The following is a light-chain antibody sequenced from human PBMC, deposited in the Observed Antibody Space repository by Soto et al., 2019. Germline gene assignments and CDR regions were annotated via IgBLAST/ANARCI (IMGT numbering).Light chain of an antibody. CDR3: ETWDSNTRV. CDR2: LEGSGSY. CDR1: SGHISNI. J-gene: IGLJ1*01. Sequence: QSVLTQSSSASASLGSSVKLTCTLSSGHISNIIAWHQQQPGKAPRYLMKLEGSGSYNKGSGVPDRFSGSSSGADSYLTISNLQSEDEADYYCETWDSNTRVFGTGTKLTVL. V-gene: IGLV4-60*03.